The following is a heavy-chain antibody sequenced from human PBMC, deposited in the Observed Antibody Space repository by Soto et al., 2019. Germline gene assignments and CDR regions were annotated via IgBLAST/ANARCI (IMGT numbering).Heavy chain of an antibody. CDR1: GYTFTGYY. V-gene: IGHV1-2*02. Sequence: GASVKVSCKASGYTFTGYYMHWVRQAPGQGLEWMGWINPNSGGTNYAQKFQGRVTMTKDTSIGTAYMELSSLRSEDTAVYYFATDENWNSPNNWFDPWGQGTLVTVSS. CDR2: INPNSGGT. D-gene: IGHD1-7*01. J-gene: IGHJ5*02. CDR3: ATDENWNSPNNWFDP.